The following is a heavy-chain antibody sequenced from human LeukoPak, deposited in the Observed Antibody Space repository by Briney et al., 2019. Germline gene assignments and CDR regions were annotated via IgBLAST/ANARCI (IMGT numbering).Heavy chain of an antibody. Sequence: PSETLSLTCAVYGGPFSGYYWSWLRQPPGKGLERIGEINHSGSTNYNPSLKSRVTISVDTSKNQFSLKLSSVTAADTAVYYCARYDLCSSTSCYGGRYYFDYWGQGTLVTVSS. D-gene: IGHD2-2*01. V-gene: IGHV4-34*01. CDR1: GGPFSGYY. CDR3: ARYDLCSSTSCYGGRYYFDY. CDR2: INHSGST. J-gene: IGHJ4*02.